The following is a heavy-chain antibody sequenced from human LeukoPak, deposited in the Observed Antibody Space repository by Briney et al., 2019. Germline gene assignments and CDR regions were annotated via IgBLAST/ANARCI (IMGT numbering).Heavy chain of an antibody. CDR3: ARDPRGSEYSHFDS. D-gene: IGHD3-10*01. J-gene: IGHJ4*02. V-gene: IGHV3-7*01. Sequence: GGSLRLSCAASGFPLGTYYMMWVRQAPGKGLEGVANIKQDGSEKHYVDSVKGRFTISRDNSKNSLYLQMSSLRAEDTAVYYCARDPRGSEYSHFDSWGQGTLVTVSS. CDR1: GFPLGTYY. CDR2: IKQDGSEK.